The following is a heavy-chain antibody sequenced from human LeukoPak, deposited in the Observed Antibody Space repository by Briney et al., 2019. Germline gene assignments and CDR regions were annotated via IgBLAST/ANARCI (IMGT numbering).Heavy chain of an antibody. CDR3: ARGFTMVRGFYYYYYMDV. V-gene: IGHV1-8*02. D-gene: IGHD3-10*01. CDR2: MNPNSGNT. J-gene: IGHJ6*03. Sequence: GASVKVSCKASGYTFTGYYMHWVRQAPGQGLEWMGWMNPNSGNTGYAQKFQGRVTMTRNTSISTAYMELSSLRSEDTAVYYCARGFTMVRGFYYYYYMDVWGKGTTVTISS. CDR1: GYTFTGYY.